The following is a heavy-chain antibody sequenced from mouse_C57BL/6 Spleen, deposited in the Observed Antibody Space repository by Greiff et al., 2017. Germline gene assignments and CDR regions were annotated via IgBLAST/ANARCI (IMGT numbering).Heavy chain of an antibody. Sequence: VQLKQSGPGLVKPSQSLSLTCSVTGYSITSGYYWNWIRQFPGNKLEWMGYISYDGSNNYNPSLKNRISITRDTSKNQFFLKLNSVTTEDTATYYCARDGTGTNFDYWGQGTTLTVSS. V-gene: IGHV3-6*01. CDR1: GYSITSGYY. CDR3: ARDGTGTNFDY. CDR2: ISYDGSN. J-gene: IGHJ2*01. D-gene: IGHD4-1*01.